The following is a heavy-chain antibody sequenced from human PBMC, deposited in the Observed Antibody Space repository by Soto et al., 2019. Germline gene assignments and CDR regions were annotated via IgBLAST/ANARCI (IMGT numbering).Heavy chain of an antibody. CDR2: IHYSGGP. J-gene: IGHJ4*02. CDR3: ARGYCNNGVCYAGNFES. V-gene: IGHV4-59*12. D-gene: IGHD2-8*01. CDR1: GDSITTSY. Sequence: QVQLQESGPGLVKPSETLSLTCTVSGDSITTSYWNWIRQTPRKGLEWIGYIHYSGGPNYNRSLRSRSTLSIDTSKNQFSLKLNSLTAADTATYFCARGYCNNGVCYAGNFESWGQGTLVTVSS.